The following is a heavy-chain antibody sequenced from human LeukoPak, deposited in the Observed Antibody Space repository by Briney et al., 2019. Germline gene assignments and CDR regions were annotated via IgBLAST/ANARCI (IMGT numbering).Heavy chain of an antibody. V-gene: IGHV3-48*03. CDR3: AELGITMIGGV. CDR1: GFTFSSYE. Sequence: GGTLRLSCAATGFTFSSYEMNWVRQAPGKGLEWVSYISSSGSTIYYADSVKGRFTISRDNAKNSLYLQMNSLRAEDTAVYYCAELGITMIGGVWGKGTTVTISS. D-gene: IGHD3-10*02. J-gene: IGHJ6*04. CDR2: ISSSGSTI.